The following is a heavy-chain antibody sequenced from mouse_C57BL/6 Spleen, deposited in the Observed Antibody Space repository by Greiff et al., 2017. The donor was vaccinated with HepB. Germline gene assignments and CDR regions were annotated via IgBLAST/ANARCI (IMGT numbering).Heavy chain of an antibody. V-gene: IGHV5-9-1*02. J-gene: IGHJ2*01. CDR1: GFTFSSYA. Sequence: EVKLVESGEGLVKPGGSLKLSCAASGFTFSSYAMSWVRQTPEKRLEWVAYISSGGDYIYYADTVKGRFTISRDNARNTLYLQMSSLKSEDTAMYYCTRERYDNYSDYWGQGTTLTVSS. D-gene: IGHD2-14*01. CDR3: TRERYDNYSDY. CDR2: ISSGGDYI.